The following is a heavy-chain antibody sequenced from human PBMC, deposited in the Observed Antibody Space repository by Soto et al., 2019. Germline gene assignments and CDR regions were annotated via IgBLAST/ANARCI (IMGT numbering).Heavy chain of an antibody. Sequence: GESLKISCKGAGYSFTSYWIGWVRQMPGKXLEWMGIIYPGDSDTRYSPSFQGQVTISADKSISTAYLQWSSLKASDTAMYYCARQGGATVTYYYYGMDVWGQGTTVTVCS. CDR2: IYPGDSDT. V-gene: IGHV5-51*01. CDR1: GYSFTSYW. CDR3: ARQGGATVTYYYYGMDV. J-gene: IGHJ6*02. D-gene: IGHD4-4*01.